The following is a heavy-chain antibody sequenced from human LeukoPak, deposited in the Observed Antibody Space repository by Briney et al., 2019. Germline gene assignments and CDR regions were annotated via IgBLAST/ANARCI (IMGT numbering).Heavy chain of an antibody. Sequence: PGGSLRLSCVVSGISLSNYALTWARKPQGKGLGWFSYISERGGSTTYADSVKGRFTISRDTSLNTLYLQMNNLRAEDTAVYFCAKRGVVIRGLLVIGYHQEAYHYDFWGQGVLVTVSS. CDR3: AKRGVVIRGLLVIGYHQEAYHYDF. J-gene: IGHJ4*02. CDR2: ISERGGST. CDR1: GISLSNYA. D-gene: IGHD3-10*01. V-gene: IGHV3-23*01.